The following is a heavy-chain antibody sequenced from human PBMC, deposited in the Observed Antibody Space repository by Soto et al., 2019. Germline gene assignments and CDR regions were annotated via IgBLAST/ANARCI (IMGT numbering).Heavy chain of an antibody. CDR3: ARALEWPIYYYGMDV. D-gene: IGHD3-3*01. J-gene: IGHJ6*02. V-gene: IGHV1-18*01. Sequence: QVQLVQSGAEVKKPGASVKVSCKASGYTFTSYGISWVRQAPGQGLEWMGWISAYNGNTNYAQKLQGRVTMTTDTSTSTAYMELRSLRSDYTAVYYCARALEWPIYYYGMDVWGQGTTVTVSS. CDR1: GYTFTSYG. CDR2: ISAYNGNT.